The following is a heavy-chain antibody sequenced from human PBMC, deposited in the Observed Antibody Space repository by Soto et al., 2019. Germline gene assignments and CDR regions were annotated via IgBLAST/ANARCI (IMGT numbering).Heavy chain of an antibody. CDR3: ARDRYYDTTGFPFEYYYYGMDV. Sequence: GESLKISCAASGFTFSSYSMNWVRQAPGKGLEWVSYISSSSSTIYYADSVKGRFTISRDNAKNSLYLQMNSLRDEDTAVYYCARDRYYDTTGFPFEYYYYGMDVWGQGTTVTVSS. V-gene: IGHV3-48*02. CDR1: GFTFSSYS. D-gene: IGHD3-9*01. J-gene: IGHJ6*02. CDR2: ISSSSSTI.